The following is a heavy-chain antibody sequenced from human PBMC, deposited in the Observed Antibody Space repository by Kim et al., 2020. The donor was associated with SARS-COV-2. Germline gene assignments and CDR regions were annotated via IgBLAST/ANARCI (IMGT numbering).Heavy chain of an antibody. CDR3: ARGGSGSYFYYYYYGMDV. CDR1: GYSISSGYY. Sequence: SETLSLTCTVSGYSISSGYYWGWIRQPPGKGLEWIGSIYHSGSTYYNPSLKSRVTISVDTSKNQFSLKLSSVTAADTAVYYCARGGSGSYFYYYYYGMDVWGQGTTVTVSS. CDR2: IYHSGST. D-gene: IGHD3-10*01. V-gene: IGHV4-38-2*02. J-gene: IGHJ6*02.